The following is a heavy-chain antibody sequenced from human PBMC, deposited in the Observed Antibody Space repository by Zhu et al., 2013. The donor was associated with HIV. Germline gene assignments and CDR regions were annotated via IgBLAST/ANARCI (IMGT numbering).Heavy chain of an antibody. CDR3: ARGPPRYYSGYDYDY. CDR2: INHSGST. J-gene: IGHJ4*02. D-gene: IGHD5-12*01. V-gene: IGHV4-34*01. CDR1: GGSFSGYY. Sequence: QVQLRQWGAGLLKPSETLSLTCAVYGGSFSGYYWSWIRQPPGKGLEWIGEINHSGSTNYNPSLKSRVTISVDTSKNQFSLKLSSVTAADTAVYYCARGPPRYYSGYDYDYWGQGTLVTVSS.